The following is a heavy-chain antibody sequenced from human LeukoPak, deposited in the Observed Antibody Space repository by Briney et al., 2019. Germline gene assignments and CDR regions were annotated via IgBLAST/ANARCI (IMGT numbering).Heavy chain of an antibody. CDR3: SRDQDF. J-gene: IGHJ4*02. CDR1: GGTFSSYA. Sequence: VASVKVPCKASGGTFSSYAMFWVRQAPGQGLEWMGRIIPIFGTANYAQKYQGRVTITTDESTSTAYMTLSSLRAEDTAGYYCSRDQDFWGQGTLVTVSS. V-gene: IGHV1-69*05. CDR2: IIPIFGTA.